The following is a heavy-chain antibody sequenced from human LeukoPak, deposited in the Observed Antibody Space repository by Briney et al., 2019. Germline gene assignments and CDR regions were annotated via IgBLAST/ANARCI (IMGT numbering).Heavy chain of an antibody. J-gene: IGHJ6*03. CDR3: ARERNPDYDFWSGYYEAPYYYYYMDV. D-gene: IGHD3-3*01. V-gene: IGHV4-4*07. CDR2: IYTSGST. Sequence: SETLSLTCTVSGGSISSYYWSWIRQPAGKGLEWIGRIYTSGSTNYNPSLKSRVTMSVDTSKNQFSLKLSSVTAADTAVYYCARERNPDYDFWSGYYEAPYYYYYMDVWGKGTTVTVSS. CDR1: GGSISSYY.